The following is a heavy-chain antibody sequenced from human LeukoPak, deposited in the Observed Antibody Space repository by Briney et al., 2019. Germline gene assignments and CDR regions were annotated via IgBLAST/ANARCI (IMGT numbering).Heavy chain of an antibody. J-gene: IGHJ6*03. V-gene: IGHV3-23*01. CDR1: GFTFSSYA. CDR2: ISGSGGST. D-gene: IGHD1-1*01. Sequence: GGSLRLSCAASGFTFSSYAMSWVRQAPGKGLEWVSGISGSGGSTYYADSVKGRFTISRDNSKNTLYLQMNRLRAEDTAVYYCAKGTGTTRYYYMDVWGKGTTVTVSS. CDR3: AKGTGTTRYYYMDV.